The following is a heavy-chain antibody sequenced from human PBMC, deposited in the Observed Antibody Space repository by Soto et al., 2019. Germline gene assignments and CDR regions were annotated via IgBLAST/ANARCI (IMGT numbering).Heavy chain of an antibody. Sequence: SENLSLTCTFSGVSINSYSYCLSLFRQLPGKGLEWIGNIFYIGTTFYNPSLKSRVTISLDTSKIHFSLHLSSVTAADTAVYYCARDLNDRTGYNNWYLDLWGSRTLVSVST. CDR3: ARDLNDRTGYNNWYLDL. D-gene: IGHD5-18*01. CDR2: IFYIGTT. J-gene: IGHJ2*01. CDR1: GVSINSYSYC. V-gene: IGHV4-30-4*01.